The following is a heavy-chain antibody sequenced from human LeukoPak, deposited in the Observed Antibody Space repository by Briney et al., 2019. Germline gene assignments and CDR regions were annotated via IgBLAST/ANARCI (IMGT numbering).Heavy chain of an antibody. V-gene: IGHV4-59*01. CDR1: SGSISSYY. CDR2: IYYSGST. J-gene: IGHJ4*02. D-gene: IGHD1-26*01. Sequence: PSETLSLTCTVSSGSISSYYWSWIRQPPGKGLEWIGYIYYSGSTNYNPSLKSRVTISVDTSKNQFSLKLSSVSAADTAVYYCARDGYSGSYYDYWGQGTLVTVSS. CDR3: ARDGYSGSYYDY.